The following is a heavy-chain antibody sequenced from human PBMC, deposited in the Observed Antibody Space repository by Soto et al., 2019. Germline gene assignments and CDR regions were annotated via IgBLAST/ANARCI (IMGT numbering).Heavy chain of an antibody. D-gene: IGHD3-3*01. V-gene: IGHV3-30*18. CDR2: IGFDGSYE. J-gene: IGHJ4*02. Sequence: GGSLRLSCAASGFTFSSFGMQWVRQAPGKGLEWVAVIGFDGSYEFYADSVKGRFTISRDNFKNTLYLQMNSLRPEDAAVYYCAKESNIRGIESSWCGLDYWGQGTLVTVSS. CDR1: GFTFSSFG. CDR3: AKESNIRGIESSWCGLDY.